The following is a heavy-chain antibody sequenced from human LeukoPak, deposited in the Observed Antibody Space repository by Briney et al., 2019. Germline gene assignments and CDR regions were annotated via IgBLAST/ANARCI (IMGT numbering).Heavy chain of an antibody. J-gene: IGHJ4*02. Sequence: GGSLRLSCAASGFTFSSYAMGWVRQAPGKGLEWVSAISGSGGSTYYADSVKGRFTISRDNSKNTLYLQMNSLRAEDTAVYYCAKRVLTYYDFWSALGSHDYWGQGTLVTVSS. CDR1: GFTFSSYA. CDR3: AKRVLTYYDFWSALGSHDY. D-gene: IGHD3-3*01. V-gene: IGHV3-23*01. CDR2: ISGSGGST.